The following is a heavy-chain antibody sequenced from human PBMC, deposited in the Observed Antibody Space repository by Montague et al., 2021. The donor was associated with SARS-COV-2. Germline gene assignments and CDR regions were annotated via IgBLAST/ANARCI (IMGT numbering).Heavy chain of an antibody. D-gene: IGHD1-26*01. CDR3: ARLSILTSPWEYYYYYMDV. CDR1: GGSISSSSYY. CDR2: IYYSGST. V-gene: IGHV4-61*05. J-gene: IGHJ6*03. Sequence: SETLSLTCTVSGGSISSSSYYWSWIRQPPGKGLEWIGYIYYSGSTNYHPSLKSRITISVDTSKNQFSLKLSSVTAADTPVYYCARLSILTSPWEYYYYYMDVWGKGTTVTVSS.